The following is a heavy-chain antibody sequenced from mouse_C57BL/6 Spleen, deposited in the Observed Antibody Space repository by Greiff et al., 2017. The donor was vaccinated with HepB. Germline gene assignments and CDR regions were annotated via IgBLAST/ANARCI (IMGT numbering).Heavy chain of an antibody. V-gene: IGHV1-55*01. Sequence: QVQLQQPGAELVKPGASVKMSCKASGYTFTSYWITWVKQRPGQGLEWIGDIYPGSGSTNYNEKFKSKATLTVDTSSSTAYMQLSSLTSEDSAVYYCARRGTTVVAKDYAMDYWGQGTSVTVSS. D-gene: IGHD1-1*01. CDR2: IYPGSGST. CDR1: GYTFTSYW. CDR3: ARRGTTVVAKDYAMDY. J-gene: IGHJ4*01.